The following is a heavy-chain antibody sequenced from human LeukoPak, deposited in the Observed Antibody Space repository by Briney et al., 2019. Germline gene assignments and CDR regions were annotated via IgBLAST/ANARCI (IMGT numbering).Heavy chain of an antibody. CDR1: VDSLSGSNW. V-gene: IGHV4-4*02. J-gene: IGHJ4*02. CDR2: IYDSEST. D-gene: IGHD2/OR15-2a*01. CDR3: ARREASFYGYLFDN. Sequence: PSGTLSLTSAVSVDSLSGSNWWSWARQPPGKGLEGIGQIYDSESTDYNPSLKSRVTILVDKPKNQFYLKLSSVTAADTAVYYCARREASFYGYLFDNWGQGTLVTVSS.